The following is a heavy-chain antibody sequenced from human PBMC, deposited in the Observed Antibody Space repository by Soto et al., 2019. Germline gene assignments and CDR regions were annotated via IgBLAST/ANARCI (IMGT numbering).Heavy chain of an antibody. Sequence: EVQLVESGGGLVKPGESLRLSCAASGFTFRTYSMNWVRQVPGKGLEWVSAISSDSTYIFYADLVKGRFTISRDNAKNALYLQINSLRAENTAVYYCARDLGVTATGPSRDSLGQGTQVTVSS. V-gene: IGHV3-21*01. CDR3: ARDLGVTATGPSRDS. J-gene: IGHJ4*02. CDR1: GFTFRTYS. D-gene: IGHD6-25*01. CDR2: ISSDSTYI.